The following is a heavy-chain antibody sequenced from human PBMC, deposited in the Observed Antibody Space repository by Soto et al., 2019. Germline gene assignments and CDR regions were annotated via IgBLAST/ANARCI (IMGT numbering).Heavy chain of an antibody. D-gene: IGHD7-27*01. CDR1: GGTFSSYA. CDR3: ARGSINWDFDY. Sequence: ASVKVSCKASGGTFSSYAISWVRQAPGQGLEWMVGIIPIFGTANYAQKFQGRVTITVVESTITAYMELSSLRSEDTAVYYCARGSINWDFDYWGQGTLVTVSS. CDR2: IIPIFGTA. V-gene: IGHV1-69*13. J-gene: IGHJ4*02.